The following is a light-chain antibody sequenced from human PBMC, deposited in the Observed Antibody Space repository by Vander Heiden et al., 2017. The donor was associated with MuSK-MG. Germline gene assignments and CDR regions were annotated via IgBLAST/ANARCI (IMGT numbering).Light chain of an antibody. V-gene: IGLV2-14*04. CDR3: SSYTSSTTNYVV. Sequence: GSPGQSITISCTESSSDVDGQNYVSWYQQHPGKAPKLMVSDVSHRPSGVSNRFSGSKSGNTAALTISGLQAEDEADYYCSSYTSSTTNYVVFGGGTKRTVL. J-gene: IGLJ2*01. CDR2: DVS. CDR1: SSDVDGQNY.